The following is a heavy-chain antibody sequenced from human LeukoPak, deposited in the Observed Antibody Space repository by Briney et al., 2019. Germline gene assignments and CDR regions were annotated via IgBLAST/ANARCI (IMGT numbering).Heavy chain of an antibody. CDR3: ARGGIRTAASKFDY. D-gene: IGHD6-13*01. V-gene: IGHV1-2*02. Sequence: ASVKVSCKASGGTLSSYAISWVRQAPGQGLEWMGWINPNSGGTKYAQKFEGRVTMTRDTSISTAYMELSRVTSDDTAVYYCARGGIRTAASKFDYWGQGTLVTVSS. CDR1: GGTLSSYA. CDR2: INPNSGGT. J-gene: IGHJ4*02.